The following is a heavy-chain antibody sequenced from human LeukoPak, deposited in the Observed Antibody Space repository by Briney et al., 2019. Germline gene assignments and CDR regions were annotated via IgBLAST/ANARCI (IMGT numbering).Heavy chain of an antibody. J-gene: IGHJ4*02. Sequence: GGSLRLSCAASGFTFSSYWMSWVRQAPGKGLEWVSVIYSGGSTYYADSVKGRFTISRDNSKNTLYLQMNSLRAEDTAVYYCARDDTASHLWGQGTLVTVSS. D-gene: IGHD5-18*01. CDR2: IYSGGST. CDR1: GFTFSSYW. V-gene: IGHV3-53*01. CDR3: ARDDTASHL.